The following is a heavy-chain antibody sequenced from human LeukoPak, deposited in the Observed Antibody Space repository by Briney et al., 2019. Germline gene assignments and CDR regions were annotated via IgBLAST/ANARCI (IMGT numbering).Heavy chain of an antibody. CDR3: ATPNYYDSSGYVY. V-gene: IGHV1-69*05. CDR2: IIPIFGTA. J-gene: IGHJ4*02. CDR1: GGTFSSYA. D-gene: IGHD3-22*01. Sequence: ASVKVSCKASGGTFSSYAISWVRQAPGQGLEWMGGIIPIFGTANYAQKFQGRVTITTDESTSTAYMELSSLRPEDTAVYYCATPNYYDSSGYVYWGQGTLVTVSS.